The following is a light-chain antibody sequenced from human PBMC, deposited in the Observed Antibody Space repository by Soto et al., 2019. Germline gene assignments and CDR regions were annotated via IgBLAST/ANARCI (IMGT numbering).Light chain of an antibody. Sequence: EIVLTQSPATLSLSPGERATLSCRASQSVSSYLACYQQKPGQAPRLLIYDASNRATGIPARFSGSGSGTDFTLTISSLEPEDFAVYYCQHRSNWPPITFGQGTRRETK. CDR2: DAS. V-gene: IGKV3-11*01. J-gene: IGKJ5*01. CDR1: QSVSSY. CDR3: QHRSNWPPIT.